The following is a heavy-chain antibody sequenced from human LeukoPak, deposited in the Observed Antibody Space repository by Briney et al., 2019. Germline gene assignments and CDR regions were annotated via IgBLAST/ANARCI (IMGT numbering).Heavy chain of an antibody. CDR2: ISGSGGST. J-gene: IGHJ4*02. V-gene: IGHV3-23*01. D-gene: IGHD2-15*01. CDR3: ARLNCSGGSCRYFDY. Sequence: GGSLRLSCAASGFTFSSYGMSWVRQAPGKGLEWVSAISGSGGSTYYADSVKGRFTISRDNAKDSLYLQMNSLRAEDTAVYYCARLNCSGGSCRYFDYWGQGTLVTVSS. CDR1: GFTFSSYG.